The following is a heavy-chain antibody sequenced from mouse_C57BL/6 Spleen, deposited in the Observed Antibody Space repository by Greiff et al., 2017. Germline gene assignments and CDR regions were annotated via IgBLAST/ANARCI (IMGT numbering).Heavy chain of an antibody. CDR1: GYTFTDYN. CDR2: INPNNGGT. CDR3: ARGSNHLYYAMDY. J-gene: IGHJ4*01. V-gene: IGHV1-22*01. Sequence: EVQLQESGPELVKPGASVKMSCKASGYTFTDYNMHWVKQSHGKSLEWIGYINPNNGGTSYNQKFKGKATLTVNKSSSTAYMELRSLTSEDSAVYYCARGSNHLYYAMDYWGQGTSVTVSS. D-gene: IGHD1-1*01.